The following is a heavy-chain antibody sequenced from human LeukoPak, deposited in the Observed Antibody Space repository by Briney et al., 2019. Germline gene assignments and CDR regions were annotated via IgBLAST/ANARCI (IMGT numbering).Heavy chain of an antibody. Sequence: TGGSLRLSCAASGFTFDDYGMSWVRQAPGKGLEWVSCINRNGGSTGYADSVKGRFTISRDNAKNSLYLQMNSLRAEDTALYHCARGASSGHYYALFDYWGQGTLVTVSS. CDR2: INRNGGST. CDR3: ARGASSGHYYALFDY. CDR1: GFTFDDYG. J-gene: IGHJ4*02. V-gene: IGHV3-20*01. D-gene: IGHD3-22*01.